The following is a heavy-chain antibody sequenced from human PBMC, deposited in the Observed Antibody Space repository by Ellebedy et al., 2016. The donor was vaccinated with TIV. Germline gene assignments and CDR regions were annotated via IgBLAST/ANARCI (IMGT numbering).Heavy chain of an antibody. CDR3: ARDLLRRYYDSSGYYFQDY. Sequence: AASVKVSCKASGYTFTSYDINWVRQATGQGLEWMGWMNPNSGNTGYAQKFQGRVTMTRNTSISTAYMELSSLRSDDTAVYYCARDLLRRYYDSSGYYFQDYWGQGTLVTVSS. J-gene: IGHJ4*02. D-gene: IGHD3-22*01. V-gene: IGHV1-8*01. CDR1: GYTFTSYD. CDR2: MNPNSGNT.